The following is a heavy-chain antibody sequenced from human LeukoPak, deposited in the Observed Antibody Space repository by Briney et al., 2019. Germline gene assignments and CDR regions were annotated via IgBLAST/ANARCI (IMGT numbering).Heavy chain of an antibody. D-gene: IGHD6-13*01. Sequence: GGSLRLSCAASGFTFSGSAMHWVRQASGKGLEWVGRIRSKASSYATAYAASVKGRFTISRDDSKNTAYLQMNSLKTEDTAVYYCTRWSASGTVWFDPWGQGTLVTVSS. CDR3: TRWSASGTVWFDP. J-gene: IGHJ5*02. V-gene: IGHV3-73*01. CDR1: GFTFSGSA. CDR2: IRSKASSYAT.